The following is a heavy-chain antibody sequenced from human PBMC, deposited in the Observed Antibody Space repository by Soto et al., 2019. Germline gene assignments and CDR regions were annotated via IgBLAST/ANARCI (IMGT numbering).Heavy chain of an antibody. J-gene: IGHJ4*02. CDR3: ARSRSGAVPDSLGF. Sequence: GGSLRLSCAASGFTFSRFAIHWVRQAPGKGLEWVAVISKDGSVKYYPDSVKGRFAISRDHSESTLFLQMNSLTNEDTAVYHCARSRSGAVPDSLGFWGQGTMVTVYS. CDR1: GFTFSRFA. V-gene: IGHV3-30*09. CDR2: ISKDGSVK. D-gene: IGHD3-10*01.